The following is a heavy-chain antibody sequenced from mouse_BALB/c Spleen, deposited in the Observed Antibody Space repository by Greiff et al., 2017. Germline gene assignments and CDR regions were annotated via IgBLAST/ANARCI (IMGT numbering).Heavy chain of an antibody. CDR1: GYAFTNYL. D-gene: IGHD3-1*01. V-gene: IGHV1-54*01. CDR3: ARGARATAMDY. J-gene: IGHJ4*01. CDR2: INPGSGGT. Sequence: VQLQQSGAELVRPGTSVKVSCKASGYAFTNYLIEWVKQRPGQGLEWIGVINPGSGGTNYNEKFKGKATLTAYKSSSTAYMQLSSLTSDDSAVYFCARGARATAMDYWGRGTSVTVSS.